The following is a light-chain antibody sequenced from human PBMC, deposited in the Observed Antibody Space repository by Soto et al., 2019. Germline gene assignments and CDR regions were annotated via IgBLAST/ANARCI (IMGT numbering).Light chain of an antibody. CDR2: AAS. V-gene: IGKV1-9*01. CDR3: EQANSYPLT. Sequence: IHLTQSPSSLSASVGDRVTITRRASQGISSYLAWYQQKPGKAPNLLIYAASTLQSGVPSRFSGSGSGTDFTLTISSLQPEDFATYYCEQANSYPLTFGGGTKVEIK. CDR1: QGISSY. J-gene: IGKJ4*01.